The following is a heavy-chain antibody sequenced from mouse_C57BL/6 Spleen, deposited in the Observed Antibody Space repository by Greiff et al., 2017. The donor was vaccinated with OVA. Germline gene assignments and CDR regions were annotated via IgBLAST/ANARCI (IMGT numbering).Heavy chain of an antibody. CDR1: GYTFTSYW. CDR3: ASPRLRRGAMDY. D-gene: IGHD2-4*01. CDR2: IYPGSGST. J-gene: IGHJ4*01. V-gene: IGHV1-55*01. Sequence: QVQLQQPGAKLVKPGASVKMSCKASGYTFTSYWITWVKQRPGQGLEWIGDIYPGSGSTNYNEKFKSKATLTVDTSSSTAYMQLSSLTSEDSAVYYCASPRLRRGAMDYWGQGTSVTVSS.